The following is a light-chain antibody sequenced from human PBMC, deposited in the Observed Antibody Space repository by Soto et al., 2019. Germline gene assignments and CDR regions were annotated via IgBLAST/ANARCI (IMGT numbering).Light chain of an antibody. CDR1: QSVSSSY. Sequence: EIVLTQSPGTLSLSPGERATLSCRASQSVSSSYLAWYQQKPGQAPRLLIYGASSRATGIPDRFSGSGSGSDFTLTISTLQPEDCAVYYCQQDGSSPRTFGQGTKVDIK. V-gene: IGKV3-20*01. CDR3: QQDGSSPRT. J-gene: IGKJ1*01. CDR2: GAS.